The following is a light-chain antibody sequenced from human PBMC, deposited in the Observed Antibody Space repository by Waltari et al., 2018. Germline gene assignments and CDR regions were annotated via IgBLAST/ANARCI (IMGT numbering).Light chain of an antibody. V-gene: IGLV1-47*01. CDR3: AAWDDSVSGWV. CDR1: SSTIGSIH. J-gene: IGLJ3*02. Sequence: QPVLTQPPSASGAPGQRVTILCPGSSSTIGSIHVYCYQQPPGTAPKLPIYRNNQRPSGVPDRFSGSKAGTSASLAISGRRSEDEADYYCAAWDDSVSGWVFGGGTKLTVL. CDR2: RNN.